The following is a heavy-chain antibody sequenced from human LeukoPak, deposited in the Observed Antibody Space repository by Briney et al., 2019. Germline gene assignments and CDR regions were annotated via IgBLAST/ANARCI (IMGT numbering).Heavy chain of an antibody. CDR3: ANIRDDYVWGSYRRGVPKNNWFDP. V-gene: IGHV3-23*01. CDR2: ISGSGGST. Sequence: GGSLRLSCAASGFTFSSYAMSWVRQAPGKGLEWVSAISGSGGSTYYADSVKGRFTISRDNSKNTLYLQMNSLRAEDTAVYYCANIRDDYVWGSYRRGVPKNNWFDPWGQGTLVTVSS. J-gene: IGHJ5*02. D-gene: IGHD3-16*02. CDR1: GFTFSSYA.